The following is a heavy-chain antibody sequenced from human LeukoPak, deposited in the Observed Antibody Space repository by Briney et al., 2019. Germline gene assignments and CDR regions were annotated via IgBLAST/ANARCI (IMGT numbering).Heavy chain of an antibody. J-gene: IGHJ4*02. D-gene: IGHD6-6*01. CDR2: ISYDGGST. CDR1: GFTFSTYG. V-gene: IGHV3-30*18. Sequence: GGSLRLSCAASGFTFSTYGMHWVRQAPGKGLEWVAIISYDGGSTSYADSVKGRFTISRDNSKNTLYLQMSSLRTEDTAVYYCAKIEGSSSHYFDYWGQGGMLSVSS. CDR3: AKIEGSSSHYFDY.